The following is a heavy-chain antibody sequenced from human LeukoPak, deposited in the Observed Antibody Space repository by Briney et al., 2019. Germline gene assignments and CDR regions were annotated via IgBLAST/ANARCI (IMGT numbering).Heavy chain of an antibody. V-gene: IGHV3-7*01. Sequence: GGSLRLSCAASGFTFSSYWMSWVRQAPGKGLEWVANIKQDGSEKYYVDSVKGRFTISRDNAKNSLYLQMNSLRAEDTAVYYCARVGGYSSSWYSRYYGMDVWGKGTTVTVSS. D-gene: IGHD6-13*01. CDR1: GFTFSSYW. CDR2: IKQDGSEK. CDR3: ARVGGYSSSWYSRYYGMDV. J-gene: IGHJ6*04.